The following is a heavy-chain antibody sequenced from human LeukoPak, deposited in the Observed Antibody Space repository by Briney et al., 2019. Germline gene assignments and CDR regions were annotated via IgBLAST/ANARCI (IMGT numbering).Heavy chain of an antibody. Sequence: SETLSLTCSVSGGSISSSSYYWGWIRQPPGKGLEWIGSIHYSGTTYYNPSLESRVTISVDTSKNQFSLRLSSATAADTAVYYCARWFSSGWYWGYQSYSFMHVWGKGATVTVSS. CDR3: ARWFSSGWYWGYQSYSFMHV. CDR1: GGSISSSSYY. V-gene: IGHV4-39*01. CDR2: IHYSGTT. J-gene: IGHJ6*03. D-gene: IGHD6-19*01.